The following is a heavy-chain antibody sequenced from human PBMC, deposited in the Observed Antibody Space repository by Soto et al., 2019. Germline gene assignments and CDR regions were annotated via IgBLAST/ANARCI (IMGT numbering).Heavy chain of an antibody. V-gene: IGHV3-49*04. D-gene: IGHD3-16*01. CDR2: IRRNAYGGTT. Sequence: GGSLRLSCTTSGFTFGDYALSWVRQAPGKGLEWVGFIRRNAYGGTTDYAASVKGRFTISRDDSKSIAYLQMISLRTEDTALYYCTRASSLDFDFWGQGTLVTVSS. CDR1: GFTFGDYA. CDR3: TRASSLDFDF. J-gene: IGHJ4*02.